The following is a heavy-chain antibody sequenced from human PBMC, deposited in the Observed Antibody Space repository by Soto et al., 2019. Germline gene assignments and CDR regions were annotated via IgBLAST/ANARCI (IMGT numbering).Heavy chain of an antibody. Sequence: QVQLVQSGAEVKKPGASVKVSCKASGYTFTSYGISGVRQAPGQGLEWMGWISAYNGNTNYAQKLQGRVTMTTDTSTSTAYMELRSLRSDDTAVYYCARDYLDDYGDYPNWFDPWGQGTLVTVSS. CDR2: ISAYNGNT. CDR1: GYTFTSYG. D-gene: IGHD4-17*01. V-gene: IGHV1-18*04. J-gene: IGHJ5*02. CDR3: ARDYLDDYGDYPNWFDP.